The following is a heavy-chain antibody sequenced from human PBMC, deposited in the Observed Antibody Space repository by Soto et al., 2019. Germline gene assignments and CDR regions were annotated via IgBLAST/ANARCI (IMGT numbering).Heavy chain of an antibody. CDR3: SSALVPAADGELWYGEHFDY. V-gene: IGHV1-69*12. CDR2: IIPIFGTA. J-gene: IGHJ4*02. D-gene: IGHD2-2*01. CDR1: GGTFSSYA. Sequence: QVQLVQSGAEVKKPGSSVNVSCKASGGTFSSYAISWVRQAPGQGLEWMGGIIPIFGTANYAQKFQGRVTITADESTSTAYMELSSLRSEDTAVYYCSSALVPAADGELWYGEHFDYWGQGTLVTVSS.